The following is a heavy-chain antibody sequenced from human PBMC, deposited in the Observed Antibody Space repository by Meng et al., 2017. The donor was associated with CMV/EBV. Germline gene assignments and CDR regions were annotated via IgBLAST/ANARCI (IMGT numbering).Heavy chain of an antibody. V-gene: IGHV4-39*07. CDR1: GGSISSTTYY. CDR3: ARVFRREAWGYFDY. Sequence: SGGSISSTTYYWGWVRQPPGKGLEWIATIYYSGSTYYNPSLKSRVTISVDTSKNQFSLKLTSVTAADTAVYYCARVFRREAWGYFDYWGQGTLVTVSS. J-gene: IGHJ4*02. D-gene: IGHD3-16*01. CDR2: IYYSGST.